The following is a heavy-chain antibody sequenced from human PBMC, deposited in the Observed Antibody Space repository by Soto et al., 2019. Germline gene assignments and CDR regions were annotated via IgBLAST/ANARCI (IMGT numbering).Heavy chain of an antibody. CDR2: IIPIFGTA. CDR1: GGTFSSYA. CDR3: ARGSGDLFDY. Sequence: ASVKASCKASGGTFSSYAISWVRQAPGQGLEWMGGIIPIFGTANYAQEFQGRVTITADESTSTAYMELSSLRSEDTAVYYCARGSGDLFDYWGQGTLVTVSS. V-gene: IGHV1-69*13. D-gene: IGHD2-21*02. J-gene: IGHJ4*02.